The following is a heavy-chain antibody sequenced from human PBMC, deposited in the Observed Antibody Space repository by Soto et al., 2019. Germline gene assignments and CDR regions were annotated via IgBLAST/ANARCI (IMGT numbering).Heavy chain of an antibody. V-gene: IGHV1-46*01. CDR2: MNPSGGST. Sequence: QVQLVQSGAEVKKPGASVKVSCKASGYTFTSYYMHWVRQAPGQGLEWMGIMNPSGGSTTYAQKCQGRVTMTRDTSTSTVYMELSSLRSEDTAVYYCASGSLYYYDSSGYYPDYWGQGTLVTVSS. CDR1: GYTFTSYY. CDR3: ASGSLYYYDSSGYYPDY. J-gene: IGHJ4*02. D-gene: IGHD3-22*01.